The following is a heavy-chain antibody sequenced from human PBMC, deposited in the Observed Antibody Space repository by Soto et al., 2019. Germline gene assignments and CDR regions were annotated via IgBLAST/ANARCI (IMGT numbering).Heavy chain of an antibody. V-gene: IGHV5-51*01. Sequence: GESLKISCKGSGYSFTSYWIGWVRQMPGKGLEWMGIIYPGDSDTRYSPSFQGQVTISADKSISTAYLQWSSLKASDTAMYYCARLGEGTTVTTIPNYYYYGMDVWGQRTTVTVSS. J-gene: IGHJ6*02. D-gene: IGHD4-4*01. CDR1: GYSFTSYW. CDR3: ARLGEGTTVTTIPNYYYYGMDV. CDR2: IYPGDSDT.